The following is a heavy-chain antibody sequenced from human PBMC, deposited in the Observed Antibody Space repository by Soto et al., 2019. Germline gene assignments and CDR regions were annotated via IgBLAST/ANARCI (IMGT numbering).Heavy chain of an antibody. CDR1: GGSISSGGYY. CDR3: ARSDGRY. V-gene: IGHV4-61*08. CDR2: IYYSGST. Sequence: SETLSLTCTVSGGSISSGGYYWSWILQHPGKGLEWIGYIYYSGSTNYNPSLKSRVTISVDTSKNQFSLKLSSVTAADTAGYCCARSDGRYWGQGALVPVCS. J-gene: IGHJ4*02.